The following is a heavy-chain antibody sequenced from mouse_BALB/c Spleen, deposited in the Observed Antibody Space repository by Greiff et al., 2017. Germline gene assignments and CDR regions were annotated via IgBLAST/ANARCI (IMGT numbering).Heavy chain of an antibody. CDR3: ARRYFDY. CDR1: GYTFTSYW. V-gene: IGHV1-7*01. Sequence: QVQLQQSGAELAKPGASVKMSCKASGYTFTSYWMHWVKQRPGQGLEWIGVINPGSGGTNYNEKFKGKATLTADKSSSTAYMQLSSLTSDDSAVYFCARRYFDYWGQGTTLTVSS. J-gene: IGHJ2*01. CDR2: INPGSGGT.